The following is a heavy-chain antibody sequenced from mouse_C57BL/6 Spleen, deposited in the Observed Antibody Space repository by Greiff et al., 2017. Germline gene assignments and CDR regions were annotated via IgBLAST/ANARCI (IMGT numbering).Heavy chain of an antibody. V-gene: IGHV3-6*01. CDR3: ARGGYGQDFDV. Sequence: EVQLVESGPGLVKPSQSLSLTCSVTGYSITSGYYWNWIRQFPGNKLEWMGYISYDGSNNYNPSLKNRISISRDTSKNQFFLKLNSVTPEDTATYYCARGGYGQDFDVWGTGTTVTVSS. D-gene: IGHD1-2*01. CDR2: ISYDGSN. J-gene: IGHJ1*03. CDR1: GYSITSGYY.